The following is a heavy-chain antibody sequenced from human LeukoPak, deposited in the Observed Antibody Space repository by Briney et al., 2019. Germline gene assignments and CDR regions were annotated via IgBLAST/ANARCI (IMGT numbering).Heavy chain of an antibody. CDR3: ARDFDGPRASDY. CDR2: ISSNGVNT. V-gene: IGHV3-64*04. Sequence: GGSLRLSCSASGFTFSSYAMHWVRQAPGKGLDYLSGISSNGVNTNYADSVKGRFTISRDNVRNTLYLQMSSLRAEDSVVYYCARDFDGPRASDYWGQGISVTVSS. J-gene: IGHJ4*02. CDR1: GFTFSSYA. D-gene: IGHD4-17*01.